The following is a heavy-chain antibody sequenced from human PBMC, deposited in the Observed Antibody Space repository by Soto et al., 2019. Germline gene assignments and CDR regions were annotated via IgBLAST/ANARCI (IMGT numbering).Heavy chain of an antibody. J-gene: IGHJ4*02. CDR1: GFTFSRAW. CDR2: IKSKTDGETI. D-gene: IGHD2-15*01. Sequence: EVQLVESGGGLVKPGGSLRLSCAASGFTFSRAWMNWVRQAPGKGLEWVGRIKSKTDGETIDYAAPVKGRFTISRDDSKNTLYLQMNSLETEDTAVYYCTTDHLVLVASFDIWGQGTLVTVSS. V-gene: IGHV3-15*07. CDR3: TTDHLVLVASFDI.